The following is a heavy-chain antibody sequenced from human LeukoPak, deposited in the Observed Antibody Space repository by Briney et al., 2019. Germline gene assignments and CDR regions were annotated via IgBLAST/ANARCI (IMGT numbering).Heavy chain of an antibody. V-gene: IGHV1-2*02. J-gene: IGHJ4*02. CDR3: ARDLGGRRFFDD. CDR1: GYTFNDYY. CDR2: INPNSGGT. D-gene: IGHD5/OR15-5a*01. Sequence: ASVKVSCKASGYTFNDYYMHWVRQAPGQGLEWMGWINPNSGGTYYAHKFQGRVTMTRDTSISTAYMELSRLRSDDTAVYYCARDLGGRRFFDDWGQGTLVTASS.